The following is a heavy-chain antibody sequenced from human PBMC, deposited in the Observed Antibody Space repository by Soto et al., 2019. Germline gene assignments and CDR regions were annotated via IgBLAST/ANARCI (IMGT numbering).Heavy chain of an antibody. CDR3: ARLMTTVVTRDDY. J-gene: IGHJ4*02. D-gene: IGHD4-17*01. Sequence: SETLSLTCAVYGGSFSGYYWSWIRQPPGKGLEWIGEINHSGSTNYNPSLKSRVTISVDTSKNQFSLKRSSVTAADTAVYYCARLMTTVVTRDDYWGQGTLVTVSS. CDR1: GGSFSGYY. V-gene: IGHV4-34*01. CDR2: INHSGST.